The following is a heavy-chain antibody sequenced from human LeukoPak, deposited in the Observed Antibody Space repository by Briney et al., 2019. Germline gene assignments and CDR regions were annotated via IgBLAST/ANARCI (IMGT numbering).Heavy chain of an antibody. V-gene: IGHV3-74*01. CDR1: GFTFSSYW. CDR2: INSDGSST. J-gene: IGHJ4*02. CDR3: ARDYDGDYNY. Sequence: PGGSLRLSCAASGFTFSSYWMHWVRQAPGKGLVWVSRINSDGSSTTYEDSVKGRFTVSRDNSKNILYLQMNSLRAEDTAVYYCARDYDGDYNYWGQGTLVTVSS. D-gene: IGHD4-17*01.